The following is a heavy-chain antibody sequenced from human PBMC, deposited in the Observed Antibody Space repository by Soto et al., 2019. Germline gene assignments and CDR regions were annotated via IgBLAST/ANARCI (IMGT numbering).Heavy chain of an antibody. CDR2: IHSSGGT. V-gene: IGHV4-59*01. Sequence: TCTVSNTSMTNYYWNWIRQPPGKGLEWIAYIHSSGGTNYVPSLRSRATASVDTSNNQFSLRLTSMTAADTAVYYCARGRPTRYSSGWPLFDYWGQGALVTVSS. D-gene: IGHD6-19*01. CDR3: ARGRPTRYSSGWPLFDY. J-gene: IGHJ4*02. CDR1: NTSMTNYY.